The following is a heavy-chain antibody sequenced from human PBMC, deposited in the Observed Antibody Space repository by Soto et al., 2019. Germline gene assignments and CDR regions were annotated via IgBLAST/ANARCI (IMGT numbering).Heavy chain of an antibody. Sequence: ASVKVSCKASGYTFTGYYMHWVRQAPGQGLEWMGWINPNSGGTNYAQKFQGWVTMTRDTSISTAYMELSRLRSDDTAVYYCARDAEMATIGKDYYYGMDVWGQGTTVTVSS. CDR2: INPNSGGT. V-gene: IGHV1-2*04. J-gene: IGHJ6*02. D-gene: IGHD5-12*01. CDR3: ARDAEMATIGKDYYYGMDV. CDR1: GYTFTGYY.